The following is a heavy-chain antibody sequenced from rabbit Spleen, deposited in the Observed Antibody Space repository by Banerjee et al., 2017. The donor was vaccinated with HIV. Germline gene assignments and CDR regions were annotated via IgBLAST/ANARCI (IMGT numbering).Heavy chain of an antibody. CDR1: GFSFSSSYW. J-gene: IGHJ4*01. CDR2: IYTGSSVST. V-gene: IGHV1S45*01. CDR3: ARDLAGVIGWNFSL. Sequence: EESGGGLVQPEGSLTLTCTASGFSFSSSYWICWVRQAPGKGLELIACIYTGSSVSTWYATWVNGRFTISRTSSTTVTLQMTSLTAADTATYFCARDLAGVIGWNFSLWGPGTLVTVS. D-gene: IGHD4-1*01.